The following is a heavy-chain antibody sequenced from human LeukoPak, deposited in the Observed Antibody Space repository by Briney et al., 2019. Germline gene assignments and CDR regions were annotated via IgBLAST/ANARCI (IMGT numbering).Heavy chain of an antibody. CDR3: AKDPDYGDQLDY. D-gene: IGHD4-17*01. CDR1: GFTFSNYG. CDR2: IWYDGSYK. J-gene: IGHJ4*02. V-gene: IGHV3-33*06. Sequence: GRSLRLSCAASGFTFSNYGMHWVRQAPGKGLEWVAVIWYDGSYKYYADSVKGRFTISRDNSKNTLYLQMNSLRAEDTAVYYCAKDPDYGDQLDYWGQGTLVTVSS.